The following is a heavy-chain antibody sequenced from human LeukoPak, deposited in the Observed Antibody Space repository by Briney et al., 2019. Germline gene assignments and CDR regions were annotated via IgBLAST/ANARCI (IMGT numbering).Heavy chain of an antibody. CDR1: GFTFRNYG. D-gene: IGHD6-19*01. J-gene: IGHJ4*02. V-gene: IGHV3-33*01. CDR3: ARAPYTTGRSFYFDS. Sequence: GRSLRLSCAASGFTFRNYGMHWVRQAPGKGLEWVAIIWFDGSKNYYADSVKGRFTISRDNFNNTLYLQMNSLRAEGTALYYCARAPYTTGRSFYFDSWGQGTLVTVSS. CDR2: IWFDGSKN.